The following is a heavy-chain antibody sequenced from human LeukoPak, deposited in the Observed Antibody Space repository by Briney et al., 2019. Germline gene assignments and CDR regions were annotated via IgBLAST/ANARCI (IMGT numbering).Heavy chain of an antibody. V-gene: IGHV1-2*02. Sequence: ASVKVSCTASGYTFTGYYMHWVRQAPGQGLEWMGWINPNSGGTNYAQKFQGRVTMTRDTSISTAYMELSRLRSDDTAVYYCAISRIAAAGSFDYWGQGTLVTVSS. D-gene: IGHD6-13*01. J-gene: IGHJ4*02. CDR2: INPNSGGT. CDR1: GYTFTGYY. CDR3: AISRIAAAGSFDY.